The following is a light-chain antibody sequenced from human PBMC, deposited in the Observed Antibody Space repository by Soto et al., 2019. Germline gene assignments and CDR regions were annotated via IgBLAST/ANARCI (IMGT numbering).Light chain of an antibody. CDR1: QSVSSN. Sequence: EIVMTQSPATLSVSPGERATLSCRASQSVSSNLAWYQQKPGQAPRLLIYGASTRATGIPARFSGSGSGTEFTLTISSLQSEAFAVYYCQQYNNWRPGTFGQGTKLEIK. CDR3: QQYNNWRPGT. V-gene: IGKV3-15*01. CDR2: GAS. J-gene: IGKJ2*01.